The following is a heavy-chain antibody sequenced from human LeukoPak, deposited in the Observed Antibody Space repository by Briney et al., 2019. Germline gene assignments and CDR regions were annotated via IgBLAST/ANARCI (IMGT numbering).Heavy chain of an antibody. Sequence: SETLSLTCTVSGGSITNYYWSWLRQSAGNRLEWIGHVDSSGNTNYNPSLESQVTMSVDTSKKQFSLKLTSVTAADMSVYFCARQFLVGSTFHAFDLWGQGTRVTVSS. CDR3: ARQFLVGSTFHAFDL. V-gene: IGHV4-4*07. CDR2: VDSSGNT. J-gene: IGHJ3*01. D-gene: IGHD1-26*01. CDR1: GGSITNYY.